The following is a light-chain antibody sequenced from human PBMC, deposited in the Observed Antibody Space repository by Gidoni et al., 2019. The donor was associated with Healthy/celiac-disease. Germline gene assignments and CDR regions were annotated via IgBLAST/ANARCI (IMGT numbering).Light chain of an antibody. CDR1: PGISNY. J-gene: IGKJ4*01. CDR2: AAS. V-gene: IGKV1-27*01. Sequence: DIQMTQSPSSLSASVGDRVTLTCRPCPGISNYLAWYQQKPGKVPKLLIYAASTLQSGVPSRFSGSGSGTDFTLTISSLQPEDVATYYCQKYNSAPLTFGGGTKVEIK. CDR3: QKYNSAPLT.